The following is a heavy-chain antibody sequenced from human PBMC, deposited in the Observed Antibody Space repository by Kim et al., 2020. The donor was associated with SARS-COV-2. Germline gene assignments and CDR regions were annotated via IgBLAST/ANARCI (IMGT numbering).Heavy chain of an antibody. Sequence: GGSLRLSCAASGFGFSNFPMSWVRQAPGRGLEWVSAISASGGHTYYTPSVRGRLTVSRDNSENTLFLQMSSLGVDDAAVYYCAKEMEVGLSTMDYWGQG. CDR2: ISASGGHT. V-gene: IGHV3-23*01. CDR3: AKEMEVGLSTMDY. J-gene: IGHJ4*02. D-gene: IGHD3-10*01. CDR1: GFGFSNFP.